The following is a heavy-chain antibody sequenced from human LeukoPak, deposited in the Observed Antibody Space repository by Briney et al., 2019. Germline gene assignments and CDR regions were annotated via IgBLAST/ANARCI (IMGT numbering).Heavy chain of an antibody. V-gene: IGHV1-46*01. Sequence: ASVKVSCKASGYTLTSYYMHWVRQAPGQGLEWMGIINPSGGSTSYAQKFQGRVTMTRDTSTSTVYMELSSLRSEDTAVYYCARGLPLYYDFWRELNYGMDVWGQGTTVTVSS. CDR1: GYTLTSYY. D-gene: IGHD3-3*01. CDR3: ARGLPLYYDFWRELNYGMDV. CDR2: INPSGGST. J-gene: IGHJ6*02.